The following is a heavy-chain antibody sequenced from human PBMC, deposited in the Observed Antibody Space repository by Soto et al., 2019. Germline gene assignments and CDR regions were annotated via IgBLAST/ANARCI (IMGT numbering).Heavy chain of an antibody. CDR2: IYPGDSDT. V-gene: IGHV5-51*03. CDR3: ARGINWFDP. J-gene: IGHJ5*02. Sequence: EVQLVQSGAEVKKPGESLKISCKGSGYIFTNFWIGWVRQMPGKGLEWMGMIYPGDSDTRYSPSFQGHVTLSVDKSISTAFFHWNSLKASDTAMYYCARGINWFDPWGQGSLVTVSS. CDR1: GYIFTNFW.